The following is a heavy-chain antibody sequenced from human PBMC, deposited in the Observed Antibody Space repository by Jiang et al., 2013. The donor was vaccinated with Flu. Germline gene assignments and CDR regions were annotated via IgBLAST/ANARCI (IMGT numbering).Heavy chain of an antibody. Sequence: GSGLVKPSQTLSLTCTVSGGSISSGGYYWSWIRQHPGKGLEWIGYIYYSGSTYYNPSLKSRVTISVDTSKNQFSLKLSSVTAADTAVYYCARAIAARTRFDYVGPGEPWSPSPQ. J-gene: IGHJ4*02. V-gene: IGHV4-31*03. CDR3: ARAIAARTRFDY. CDR2: IYYSGST. D-gene: IGHD6-6*01. CDR1: GGSISSGGYY.